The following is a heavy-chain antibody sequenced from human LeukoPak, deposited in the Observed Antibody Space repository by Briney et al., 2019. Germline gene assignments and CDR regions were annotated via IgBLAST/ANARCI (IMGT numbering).Heavy chain of an antibody. V-gene: IGHV3-23*01. J-gene: IGHJ4*02. D-gene: IGHD3-9*01. CDR3: ARDKYYDILTG. CDR2: ISASGGST. Sequence: GGSLRLSCAASGFTFSHYGMSWVRQAPGKGLEWVSSISASGGSTYYADSVKGRFTISRDNAKNSLYLQMNSLRAEDTAVYYCARDKYYDILTGWGQGTLVTVSS. CDR1: GFTFSHYG.